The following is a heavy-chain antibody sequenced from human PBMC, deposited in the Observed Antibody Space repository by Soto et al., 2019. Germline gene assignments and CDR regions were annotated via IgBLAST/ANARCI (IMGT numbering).Heavy chain of an antibody. J-gene: IGHJ5*02. CDR1: GGTFSSYA. D-gene: IGHD2-2*01. CDR3: AREFEYCSSTSCYEQYNWFDP. CDR2: IIPIFGTA. V-gene: IGHV1-69*13. Sequence: ASVKVSFKASGGTFSSYAISWVRQAPGQGLEWMGGIIPIFGTANYAQKFQGRVTITADESTSTAYMELSSLRSEDTAVYYCAREFEYCSSTSCYEQYNWFDPWGQGTLVTVSS.